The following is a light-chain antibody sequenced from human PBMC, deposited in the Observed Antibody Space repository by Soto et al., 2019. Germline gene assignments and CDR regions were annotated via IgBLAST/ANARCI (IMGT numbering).Light chain of an antibody. CDR1: QGISSY. CDR3: QQYYSFPPT. V-gene: IGKV1D-8*01. CDR2: AAS. J-gene: IGKJ3*01. Sequence: IWIYQSPSLLSAYKGERVTISCLMSQGISSYLAWYQQKPGKAPELLIYAASTLQSGVPSRFSGSGSGTDFTLTISCLQSEDFATYYCQQYYSFPPTFGPGTNVDVK.